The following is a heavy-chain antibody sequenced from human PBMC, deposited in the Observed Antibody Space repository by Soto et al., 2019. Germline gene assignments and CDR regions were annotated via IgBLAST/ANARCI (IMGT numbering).Heavy chain of an antibody. CDR1: GGTFSSYA. J-gene: IGHJ6*02. CDR2: IIPIFGTA. CDR3: AREEGVTAHIVVVTAIRYYYYGMDV. Sequence: QVQLVQSGAEVKKPGSSVKVSCKASGGTFSSYAISWVRQAPGQGLEWMGGIIPIFGTANYAQKFQGRVTITADESTSTAYMELSSLRSEDTAVYCCAREEGVTAHIVVVTAIRYYYYGMDVWGQGTTVTVSS. D-gene: IGHD2-21*02. V-gene: IGHV1-69*01.